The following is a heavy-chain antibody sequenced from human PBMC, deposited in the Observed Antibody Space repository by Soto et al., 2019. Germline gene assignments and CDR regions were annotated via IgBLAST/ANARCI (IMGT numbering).Heavy chain of an antibody. CDR3: ARGAIVVVPAAITYYRMDV. CDR2: IIPIFGTA. Sequence: SVKVSCKASGGTFSSYAISWVRQAPGQGXERMGGIIPIFGTANYAQKFQGRVTITADESTSTAYMELSSLRSEDTAVYYCARGAIVVVPAAITYYRMDVWGQGTTVTVSS. CDR1: GGTFSSYA. V-gene: IGHV1-69*13. D-gene: IGHD2-2*01. J-gene: IGHJ6*02.